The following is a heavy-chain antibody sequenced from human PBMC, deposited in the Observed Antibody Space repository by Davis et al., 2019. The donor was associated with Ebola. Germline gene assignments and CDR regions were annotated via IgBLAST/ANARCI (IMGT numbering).Heavy chain of an antibody. CDR1: GFTFSSYA. J-gene: IGHJ4*02. CDR2: ISGSGGST. V-gene: IGHV3-23*01. CDR3: AKVVPYDFWSGYYIGGY. D-gene: IGHD3-3*01. Sequence: GESLKISCAASGFTFSSYAMSWVRQAPGKGLEWVSAISGSGGSTYYADSVKGRFTISRDNSKNTLYLQMNSLRAEDTAVYYCAKVVPYDFWSGYYIGGYWGQGTLVTVSS.